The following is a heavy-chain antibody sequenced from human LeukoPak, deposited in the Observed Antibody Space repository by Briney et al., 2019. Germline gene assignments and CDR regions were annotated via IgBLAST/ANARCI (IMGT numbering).Heavy chain of an antibody. CDR3: ARVPGSGYYNWFDP. J-gene: IGHJ5*02. D-gene: IGHD3-22*01. V-gene: IGHV1-2*02. Sequence: ASVKVSCKASGYTFTGYYMHWVRQAPGQGLEWMGWTNPNSGGTNYAQKFQGRVTMTRDTSISTAYMELSRLRSDDTAVYYCARVPGSGYYNWFDPWGQGTLVTVSS. CDR1: GYTFTGYY. CDR2: TNPNSGGT.